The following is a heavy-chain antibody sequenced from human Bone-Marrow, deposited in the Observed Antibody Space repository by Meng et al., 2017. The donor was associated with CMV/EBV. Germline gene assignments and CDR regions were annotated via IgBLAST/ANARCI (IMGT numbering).Heavy chain of an antibody. V-gene: IGHV1-8*03. CDR2: MNPNSGNT. CDR1: GYTFTSYD. Sequence: ASVKVSCKASGYTFTSYDINWVRQATGQGLEWMGWMNPNSGNTGYAQKFQGRVTITRNTSISTAYMELSSLRSEDTAVYYGARGYSSSWPYQTYYYYGMDVWGQGTTVTVSS. J-gene: IGHJ6*02. CDR3: ARGYSSSWPYQTYYYYGMDV. D-gene: IGHD6-13*01.